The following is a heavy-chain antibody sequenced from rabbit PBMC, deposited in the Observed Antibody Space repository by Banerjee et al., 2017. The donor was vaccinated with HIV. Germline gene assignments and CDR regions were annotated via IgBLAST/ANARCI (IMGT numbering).Heavy chain of an antibody. CDR2: VDVDNSAIT. V-gene: IGHV1S40*01. CDR3: ARGAGSNVYTYFNL. J-gene: IGHJ4*01. CDR1: GFSFSGGYD. D-gene: IGHD4-2*01. Sequence: QSLEESGGDLVKPEGSLTLTCTASGFSFSGGYDMCWVRQAPGKGLEWIGCVDVDNSAITPYASWAKGRFTISKTSSTTVTLQMTSLTAADTATYFCARGAGSNVYTYFNLWGQGTLVTVS.